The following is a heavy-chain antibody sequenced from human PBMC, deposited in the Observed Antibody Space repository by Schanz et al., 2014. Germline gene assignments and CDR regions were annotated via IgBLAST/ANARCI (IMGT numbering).Heavy chain of an antibody. J-gene: IGHJ4*02. CDR2: ISGSGGST. V-gene: IGHV3-23*01. D-gene: IGHD1-26*01. CDR3: ARRRWDTLYVGYYFDY. Sequence: VQLLESGGGLVQPGGSLKLSCSASGFTFRNYALSWVRQAPGKGLAWVSAISGSGGSTYYADSVKGRFTISRDNSNHTLYLQMHSLRPEDTAVYYCARRRWDTLYVGYYFDYWGQGTLVTVSS. CDR1: GFTFRNYA.